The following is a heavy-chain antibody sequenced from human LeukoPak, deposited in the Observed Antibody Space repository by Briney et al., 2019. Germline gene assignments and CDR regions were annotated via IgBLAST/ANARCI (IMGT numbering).Heavy chain of an antibody. CDR3: ARDGSGSPRNWFDP. Sequence: SETLSLTCTVSGGSISSSSYYWGWIRQPPGKGLEWIGSIYYSGSTNYNPSLKSRVTISVDTSKNQFSLKLSSVTAADTAVYYCARDGSGSPRNWFDPWGQGTLVTVSS. V-gene: IGHV4-39*07. CDR2: IYYSGST. D-gene: IGHD3-10*01. J-gene: IGHJ5*02. CDR1: GGSISSSSYY.